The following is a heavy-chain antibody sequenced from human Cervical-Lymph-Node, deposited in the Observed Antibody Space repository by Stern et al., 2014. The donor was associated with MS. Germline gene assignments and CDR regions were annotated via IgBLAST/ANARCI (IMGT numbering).Heavy chain of an antibody. CDR3: ARMAYSNIYYAGLDI. D-gene: IGHD6-13*01. Sequence: QMQLVQSGAEVKKPGASVKVSCTAAGYIFTAYYIHWLRQAPGQGLVWLGWIDPDRGGTNYAQKFQGRVTMTRDTSISTAYMELTSPTSDDTAVYYCARMAYSNIYYAGLDIWGQGTMVTVS. V-gene: IGHV1-2*02. CDR2: IDPDRGGT. J-gene: IGHJ3*02. CDR1: GYIFTAYY.